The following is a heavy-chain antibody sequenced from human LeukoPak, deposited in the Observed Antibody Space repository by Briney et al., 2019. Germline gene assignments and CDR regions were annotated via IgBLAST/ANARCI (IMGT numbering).Heavy chain of an antibody. CDR3: ARVRGSGWYGDY. CDR2: IRYDGSNE. D-gene: IGHD6-19*01. Sequence: PGGSLRLSCAASGFTFSSYGMHWVRQAPGKGLEWVSFIRYDGSNEYYADSVRGRFTISRDNSKNTLYLQMNSLRAEDTAVYYCARVRGSGWYGDYWGQGTLVTVSS. J-gene: IGHJ4*02. V-gene: IGHV3-30*02. CDR1: GFTFSSYG.